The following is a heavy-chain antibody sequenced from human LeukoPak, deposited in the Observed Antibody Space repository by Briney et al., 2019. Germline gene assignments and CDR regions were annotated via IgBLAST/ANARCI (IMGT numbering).Heavy chain of an antibody. J-gene: IGHJ5*02. D-gene: IGHD3-10*01. CDR3: ARDSGTTGEVKFDP. CDR2: IYSSGT. V-gene: IGHV4-4*07. Sequence: SETLSLTCTVSGGSISSYYLSWIRQPAGKGLEWIGRIYSSGTNYNPSLKSRVTMSADTSRNQVSLTLSSVTAADTAVYYCARDSGTTGEVKFDPWGQGTPGHRLL. CDR1: GGSISSYY.